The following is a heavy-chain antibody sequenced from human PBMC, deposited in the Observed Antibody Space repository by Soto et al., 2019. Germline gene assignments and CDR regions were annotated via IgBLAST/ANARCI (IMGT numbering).Heavy chain of an antibody. J-gene: IGHJ3*02. D-gene: IGHD1-26*01. CDR2: IIPIFGTA. CDR1: GGTFSSYA. Sequence: SVKVSCKASGGTFSSYAISWVRQAPGQGLEWMGGIIPIFGTANYAQKFQGRVTITADESTSTAYMELSSLRSEDTAVYYCAKLVGATSHDAFDIWGQGTMVTVSS. CDR3: AKLVGATSHDAFDI. V-gene: IGHV1-69*01.